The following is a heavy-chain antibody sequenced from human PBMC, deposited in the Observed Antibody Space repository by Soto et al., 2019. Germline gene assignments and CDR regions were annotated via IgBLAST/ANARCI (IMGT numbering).Heavy chain of an antibody. D-gene: IGHD5-18*01. CDR2: IYSGGST. J-gene: IGHJ5*02. Sequence: GGSLRLSCAASGFTVSSNYMSWVRQSPGKGLEWVSVIYSGGSTYYADSVKGRFTISRDNSRNTLYLQMNSLRAEDTAVYYCATSSSGYSYGYPIPWGQGTLVTVSS. CDR1: GFTVSSNY. CDR3: ATSSSGYSYGYPIP. V-gene: IGHV3-66*01.